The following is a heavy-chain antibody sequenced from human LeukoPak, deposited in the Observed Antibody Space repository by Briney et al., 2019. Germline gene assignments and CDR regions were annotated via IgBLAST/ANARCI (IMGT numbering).Heavy chain of an antibody. J-gene: IGHJ4*02. CDR3: ARAVAAADSY. CDR2: INQDGSKK. V-gene: IGHV3-7*04. CDR1: GFTISTYW. D-gene: IGHD6-13*01. Sequence: GRSLRLSCTASGFTISTYWMSWVRQAPGKGLEWVANINQDGSKKYYVDSVKGRFTISRDNVKNSVYLQMNSLRAEDTAVYSCARAVAAADSYWGRGTLVTVSS.